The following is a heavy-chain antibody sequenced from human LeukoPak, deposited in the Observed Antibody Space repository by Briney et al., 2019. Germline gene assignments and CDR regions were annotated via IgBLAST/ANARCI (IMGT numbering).Heavy chain of an antibody. Sequence: GGPVRLFCAASGFTFSSYEMNWVRQAPGKGLEGVAYISSCGSAIYYADSVKGRFTISRDNAKNSLYLQMNSLRAEDTAVYYCATLPYYYDSSGSYYLDYWGQGTLVTVSS. J-gene: IGHJ4*02. V-gene: IGHV3-48*03. CDR3: ATLPYYYDSSGSYYLDY. CDR1: GFTFSSYE. CDR2: ISSCGSAI. D-gene: IGHD3-22*01.